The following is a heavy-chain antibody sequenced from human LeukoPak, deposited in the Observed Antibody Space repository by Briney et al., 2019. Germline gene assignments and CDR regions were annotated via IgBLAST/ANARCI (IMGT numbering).Heavy chain of an antibody. D-gene: IGHD3-22*01. J-gene: IGHJ4*02. CDR1: GGTFSSYA. Sequence: SVKVSCKASGGTFSSYAISWVRQAPGQGLEWMGRILPIFGIANYAQKFQGRVTLTADKSTSTAYMELSSLRSEDTAVYYCAREALPGGYDSSGEPDYWGQGTLVTVSS. V-gene: IGHV1-69*04. CDR3: AREALPGGYDSSGEPDY. CDR2: ILPIFGIA.